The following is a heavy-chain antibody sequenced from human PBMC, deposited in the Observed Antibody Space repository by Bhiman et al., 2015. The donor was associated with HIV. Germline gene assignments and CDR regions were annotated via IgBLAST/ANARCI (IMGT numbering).Heavy chain of an antibody. D-gene: IGHD2-21*02. Sequence: EVQLVESGGDLVQPGESVRLSCVASEFTFSTYDMHWVRQGAGKSLEWVAAIGTAGDTFYSGSVKGRFTISREDAKNSLYLQMNSLRAGDTAVYYCAREVTPGGPRYYFDFWGQGTLVTVSS. CDR3: AREVTPGGPRYYFDF. CDR1: EFTFSTYD. V-gene: IGHV3-13*01. CDR2: IGTAGDT. J-gene: IGHJ4*02.